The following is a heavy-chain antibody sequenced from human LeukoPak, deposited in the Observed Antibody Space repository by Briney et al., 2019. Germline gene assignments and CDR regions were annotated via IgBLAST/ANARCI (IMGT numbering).Heavy chain of an antibody. J-gene: IGHJ6*03. CDR1: GFTFSSQW. V-gene: IGHV3-7*01. Sequence: GGSLRLSCAASGFTFSSQWMSWVRQAPGKGLEWVANVNQGGTEKYYVDSVKGRFTISRDNAENSLYLQMNCLRTEDTAIYYCAREHYFYYMDGWGKGTTVTVSS. CDR2: VNQGGTEK. CDR3: AREHYFYYMDG.